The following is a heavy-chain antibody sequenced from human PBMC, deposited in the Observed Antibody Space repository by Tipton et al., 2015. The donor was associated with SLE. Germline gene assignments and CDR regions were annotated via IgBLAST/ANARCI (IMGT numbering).Heavy chain of an antibody. Sequence: QSGPEVKKPGSSVKVSCKASGGTFSSYAISWVRQAPGQGLEWMGGIIPIFGTANYAQKFQGRVTITADESTSTAYMELSSLRSEDTAVYYCAREVVPADYFDYWGQGTLVPVSS. CDR1: GGTFSSYA. CDR2: IIPIFGTA. J-gene: IGHJ4*02. D-gene: IGHD2-2*01. CDR3: AREVVPADYFDY. V-gene: IGHV1-69*01.